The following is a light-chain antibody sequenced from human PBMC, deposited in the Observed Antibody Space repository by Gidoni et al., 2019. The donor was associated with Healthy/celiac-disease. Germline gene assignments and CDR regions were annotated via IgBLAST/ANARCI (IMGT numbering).Light chain of an antibody. Sequence: QSVLTQPPSTSGTPGQRVTISCSDSSSHIGINTVNWYQQLPGTAPKLLIYSNNQRPPGVPDRFSGSKSGTSASLAISGLQSEDEADYYCAAWDDSLNVPVFGGGTKLTGL. V-gene: IGLV1-44*01. CDR3: AAWDDSLNVPV. J-gene: IGLJ3*02. CDR1: SSHIGINT. CDR2: SNN.